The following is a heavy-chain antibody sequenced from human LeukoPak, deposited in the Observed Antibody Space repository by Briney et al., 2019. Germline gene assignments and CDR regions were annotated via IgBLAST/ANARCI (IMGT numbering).Heavy chain of an antibody. Sequence: PSETLSLTYTVSGDSISSYYWSWIRQPPGKGLEWIGYIYYSGSTNYKPSLKSRVTISVDTSKNQFSLKLSSVTAADTAVYYCARDLYSGYDWVGFNIWGQGTVVTVSS. CDR2: IYYSGST. CDR1: GDSISSYY. D-gene: IGHD5-12*01. CDR3: ARDLYSGYDWVGFNI. J-gene: IGHJ3*02. V-gene: IGHV4-59*01.